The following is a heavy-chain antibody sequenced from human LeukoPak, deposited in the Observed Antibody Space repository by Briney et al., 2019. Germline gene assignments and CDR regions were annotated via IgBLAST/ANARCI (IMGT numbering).Heavy chain of an antibody. CDR3: ARDQGDYYDSSGYYHGY. J-gene: IGHJ4*02. CDR1: GYTFTSYA. CDR2: INTNTGNP. Sequence: ASVKVSCKASGYTFTSYAMNWVRQAPGQGLEWMGRINTNTGNPTYAQGFTGRFVFSLDTSVSTAYLQISSLKAEDTAVYYCARDQGDYYDSSGYYHGYWGQGTLVTVSS. V-gene: IGHV7-4-1*02. D-gene: IGHD3-22*01.